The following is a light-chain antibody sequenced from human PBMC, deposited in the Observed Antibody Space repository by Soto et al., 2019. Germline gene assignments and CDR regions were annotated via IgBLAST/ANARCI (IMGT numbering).Light chain of an antibody. Sequence: DTQMTQSPSSLSASVGDTVTITCQASRDIADSLNWYQQRAGQAPKLLIYDVSNLQSGVPARFSGSGTGTSFILTINSLQPEDFATYYCQQYDDPFTFGGGTKVEIK. J-gene: IGKJ4*01. CDR2: DVS. V-gene: IGKV1-33*01. CDR3: QQYDDPFT. CDR1: RDIADS.